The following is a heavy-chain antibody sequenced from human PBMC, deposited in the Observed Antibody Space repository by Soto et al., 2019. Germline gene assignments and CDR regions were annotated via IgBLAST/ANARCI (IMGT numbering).Heavy chain of an antibody. CDR2: INSDGSRT. Sequence: EVQLVESGGGLLQPGGSLRLSCAVSGSTFSNDWMHWVRQAPGKGLVWVSHINSDGSRTNYADFVKGRFTIARDNAKNTVYLQMNSLRAEDTAVYYCARDRSYSLDVWGQGTTVTGSS. CDR3: ARDRSYSLDV. CDR1: GSTFSNDW. V-gene: IGHV3-74*01. J-gene: IGHJ6*02.